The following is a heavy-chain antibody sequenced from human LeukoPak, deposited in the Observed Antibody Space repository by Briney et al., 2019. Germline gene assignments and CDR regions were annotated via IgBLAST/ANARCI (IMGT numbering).Heavy chain of an antibody. CDR2: IYHSGST. CDR3: ARVVTRSIDAFDI. Sequence: PSETLSLTCTVSGGSISSGGYYWSWIRQPPGKGLEWIGYIYHSGSTYYNPSLKSRVTISVDRSKNQFSLKLSSVTAADTAVYYCARVVTRSIDAFDIWGQGTMVTVSS. CDR1: GGSISSGGYY. V-gene: IGHV4-30-2*01. J-gene: IGHJ3*02. D-gene: IGHD4-23*01.